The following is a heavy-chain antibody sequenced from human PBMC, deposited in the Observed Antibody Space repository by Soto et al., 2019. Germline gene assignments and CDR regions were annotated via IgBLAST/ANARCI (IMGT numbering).Heavy chain of an antibody. CDR2: IHYSGNT. J-gene: IGHJ4*02. D-gene: IGHD3-3*01. Sequence: SETLSLTCTVSGGSISNYYWSWIRQPPGKGLEWIGYIHYSGNTNYNPSLKSRVTISADTSKNQFSLKLSSVTAADTAVYYCARGHYEFWSGYFATIDYRGQGTLVTVPS. V-gene: IGHV4-59*08. CDR3: ARGHYEFWSGYFATIDY. CDR1: GGSISNYY.